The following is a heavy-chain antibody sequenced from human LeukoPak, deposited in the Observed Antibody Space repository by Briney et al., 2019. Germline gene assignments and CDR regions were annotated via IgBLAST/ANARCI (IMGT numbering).Heavy chain of an antibody. CDR3: ARDGWYSSTNWFDP. D-gene: IGHD6-19*01. CDR1: GFTFSSYW. Sequence: PGGSLRLSCAASGFTFSSYWMSWVRQAPGKGLEWVANIKQDGSEKYYVDSVKGRFTISRDNAKNSLYLQMNSLRAEDTAVYYCARDGWYSSTNWFDPWGQGTLVTVPS. V-gene: IGHV3-7*01. CDR2: IKQDGSEK. J-gene: IGHJ5*02.